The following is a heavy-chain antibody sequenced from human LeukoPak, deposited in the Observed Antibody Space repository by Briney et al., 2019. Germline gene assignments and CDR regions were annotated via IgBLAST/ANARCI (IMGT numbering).Heavy chain of an antibody. D-gene: IGHD6-13*01. CDR1: GYTFTSYY. V-gene: IGHV1-46*01. CDR2: INPSGGST. CDR3: ATVAGTYGDFDY. Sequence: ASVKVSCKASGYTFTSYYMHWERQAPGQGLEWMGIINPSGGSTSYAQKFQGRVTMTRDTSMSTVYMELSSLRSEDTAVYYCATVAGTYGDFDYWGQGTWSPSPQ. J-gene: IGHJ4*02.